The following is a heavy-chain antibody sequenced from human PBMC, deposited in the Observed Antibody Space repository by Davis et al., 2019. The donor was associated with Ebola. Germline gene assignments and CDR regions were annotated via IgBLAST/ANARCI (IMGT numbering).Heavy chain of an antibody. V-gene: IGHV3-74*01. D-gene: IGHD6-19*01. CDR1: GFTFSSYW. Sequence: GESLKISCAASGFTFSSYWMYWVRQAPGKGLVWVSRINSDGSSTSYADSVKGRFTISRDNAKNTLYLQMNSLRAEDTAVYYCAKVHLSIAVAGYFDYWGQGTLVTVSS. CDR3: AKVHLSIAVAGYFDY. J-gene: IGHJ4*02. CDR2: INSDGSST.